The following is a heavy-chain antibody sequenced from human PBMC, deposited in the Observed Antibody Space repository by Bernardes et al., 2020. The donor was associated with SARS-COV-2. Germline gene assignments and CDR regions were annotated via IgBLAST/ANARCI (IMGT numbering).Heavy chain of an antibody. D-gene: IGHD6-19*01. CDR1: GYTFTSYA. CDR3: ARGPIGVAGTRVFDWFDP. Sequence: ASVKVSCKASGYTFTSYAMNWVRQAAGQGLEWMGWMNPDSANTGYAQKFQGRITMTRNTSISTAYMELSSLRSEDTAVYYCARGPIGVAGTRVFDWFDPWGQGTLVTVSS. CDR2: MNPDSANT. J-gene: IGHJ5*02. V-gene: IGHV1-8*02.